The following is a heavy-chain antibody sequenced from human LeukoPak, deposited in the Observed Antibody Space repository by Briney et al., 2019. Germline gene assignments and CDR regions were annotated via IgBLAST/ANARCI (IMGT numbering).Heavy chain of an antibody. V-gene: IGHV4-34*01. Sequence: SETLSLTCTVYGGSFCGYYWSWIRHPLGKGLEWIGEINHSGSTNYNPSLKSRVTISVDTSKNQFSLKLSSVTAADTAVYYCARGYGPGSYYHYWGQGTLVTVSS. J-gene: IGHJ4*02. CDR2: INHSGST. CDR1: GGSFCGYY. CDR3: ARGYGPGSYYHY. D-gene: IGHD3-10*01.